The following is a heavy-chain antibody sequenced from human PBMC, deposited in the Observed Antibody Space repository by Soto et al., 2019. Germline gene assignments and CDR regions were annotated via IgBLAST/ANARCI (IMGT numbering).Heavy chain of an antibody. Sequence: VQLVQSGAEVKKPGASVKVSCRTSGYKFVNSGISWVRQAPGQGLEWMGWIRGDNGHTDYAQSLQARVTITTDTSTSTAYMELRSLKFDDTAVYYCARDRSNSDYWGQGTLVTVSS. CDR2: IRGDNGHT. V-gene: IGHV1-18*01. D-gene: IGHD5-18*01. J-gene: IGHJ4*02. CDR1: GYKFVNSG. CDR3: ARDRSNSDY.